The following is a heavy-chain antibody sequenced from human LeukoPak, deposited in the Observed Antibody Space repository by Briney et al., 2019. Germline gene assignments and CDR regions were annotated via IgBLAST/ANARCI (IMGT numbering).Heavy chain of an antibody. V-gene: IGHV3-23*01. J-gene: IGHJ4*02. CDR3: AKDLSPGHY. Sequence: PGGSLRLSCAVSGFTFSSYGMSWVRQAPGKGLEWVSAISGSGGNTYYADSVKGRFTISRDNSKNTLYLQMNSLRAGDTAVYFCAKDLSPGHYWGQGTLVTVSS. CDR1: GFTFSSYG. D-gene: IGHD2/OR15-2a*01. CDR2: ISGSGGNT.